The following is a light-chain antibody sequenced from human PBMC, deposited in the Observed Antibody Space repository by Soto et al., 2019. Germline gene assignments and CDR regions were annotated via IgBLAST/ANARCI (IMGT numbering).Light chain of an antibody. J-gene: IGKJ1*01. CDR2: GAF. V-gene: IGKV1-39*01. CDR3: QQTYSGPRT. CDR1: QSISTS. Sequence: DVQMPQSPSSLSASVGDRVTITCRASQSISTSLNWYQQKPGKGPKVLIYGAFRLQSGVPSRFRGSGSGQDFTLTITSLKPEDFATYFCQQTYSGPRTFVRGTKVEV.